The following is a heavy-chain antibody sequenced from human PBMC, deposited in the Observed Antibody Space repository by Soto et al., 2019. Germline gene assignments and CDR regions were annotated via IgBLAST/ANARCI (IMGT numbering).Heavy chain of an antibody. V-gene: IGHV4-30-2*01. CDR3: ARAGGLGAVAVDY. D-gene: IGHD6-19*01. CDR1: VRSISSGGYS. CDR2: IYHSGST. J-gene: IGHJ4*02. Sequence: TLSLTCAVSVRSISSGGYSWSWIRQPPGKGQEWIGYIYHSGSTYYNQSLKSRVTISVDRSKNQFSLKLSSVTAADTAVYYCARAGGLGAVAVDYWGQGTLVTVSS.